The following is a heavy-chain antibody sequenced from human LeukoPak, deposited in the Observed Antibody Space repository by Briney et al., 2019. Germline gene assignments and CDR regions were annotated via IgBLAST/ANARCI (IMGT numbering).Heavy chain of an antibody. CDR2: IIPILGIA. Sequence: SVKVSCKASGGTFSSYAISWVRQAPGQGLEWMGRIIPILGIANYAQKFQGRVTITADKSTSTAYMELSSLRSEDTAVYYCARVDFWSGYTHYYYYGMDVWGQGTTVTVSS. J-gene: IGHJ6*02. D-gene: IGHD3-3*01. CDR3: ARVDFWSGYTHYYYYGMDV. CDR1: GGTFSSYA. V-gene: IGHV1-69*04.